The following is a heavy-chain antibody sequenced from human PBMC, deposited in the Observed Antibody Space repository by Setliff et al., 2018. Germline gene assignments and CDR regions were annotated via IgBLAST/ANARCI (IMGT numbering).Heavy chain of an antibody. V-gene: IGHV4-61*01. D-gene: IGHD4-17*01. CDR2: IFYSGSS. J-gene: IGHJ4*02. CDR3: ARLPRTVTHFDY. Sequence: PSETLSLTCSVSGGSISSGSYYWGWIRQPPGKGLEWIGYIFYSGSSNYNPSLQSRVSISVDTSKNQLSLKLDSLTAADTAVYFCARLPRTVTHFDYWGQEALVTVSS. CDR1: GGSISSGSYY.